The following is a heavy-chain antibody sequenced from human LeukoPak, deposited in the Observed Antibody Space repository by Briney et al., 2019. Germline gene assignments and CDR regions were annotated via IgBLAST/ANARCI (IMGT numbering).Heavy chain of an antibody. CDR3: AGGTDGNDY. Sequence: PGRSLRLSCAASGFTFDDYTMHWVRQAPGKGLEWISLISWDDGSTYYADSVKGRFTISRDNSKDSLYLQMNSLRTEDTALYYCAGGTDGNDYWGQGTLVTVSS. D-gene: IGHD3/OR15-3a*01. CDR1: GFTFDDYT. CDR2: ISWDDGST. V-gene: IGHV3-43*01. J-gene: IGHJ4*02.